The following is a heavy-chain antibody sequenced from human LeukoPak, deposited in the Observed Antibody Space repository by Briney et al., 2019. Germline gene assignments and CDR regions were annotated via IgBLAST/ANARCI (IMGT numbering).Heavy chain of an antibody. D-gene: IGHD3-22*01. Sequence: QPGGSLRLSCAASGFTFSSYAMSWVRQAPGKGLEWVSAISGSGGSTYYADSVKGRFTISRDNSKNTLYLQMNSLRAEDTAVYYCARDYYDSSGYHGFDYWGQGTLVTVSS. CDR2: ISGSGGST. CDR1: GFTFSSYA. V-gene: IGHV3-23*01. CDR3: ARDYYDSSGYHGFDY. J-gene: IGHJ4*02.